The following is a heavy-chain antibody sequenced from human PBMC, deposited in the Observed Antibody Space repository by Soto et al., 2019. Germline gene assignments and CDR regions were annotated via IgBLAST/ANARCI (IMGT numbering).Heavy chain of an antibody. V-gene: IGHV3-23*01. CDR2: LSASAGGT. J-gene: IGHJ4*02. Sequence: GGSLRLSCAASGFTFISYAMSWVRQAPGKGLEWVSSLSASAGGTYYAESVKGRFTISRDNSKNTLYLQMNSLRADDTAVYYCATAARLLDYWGQGALVTVSS. D-gene: IGHD6-25*01. CDR3: ATAARLLDY. CDR1: GFTFISYA.